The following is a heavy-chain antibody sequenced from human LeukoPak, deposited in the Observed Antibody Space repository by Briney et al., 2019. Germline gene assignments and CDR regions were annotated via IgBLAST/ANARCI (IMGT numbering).Heavy chain of an antibody. CDR2: INHSGST. CDR1: GGSFSGYY. J-gene: IGHJ4*02. CDR3: ARGFSSGWHLARD. V-gene: IGHV4-34*01. D-gene: IGHD6-19*01. Sequence: SETLSLTCAVYGGSFSGYYWSWIRQPPGKGLEWIGEINHSGSTNYNPSLKSRVTISVDTSKNQFSLKLSSVTAADTAVYYCARGFSSGWHLARDWGQGTLVTVSS.